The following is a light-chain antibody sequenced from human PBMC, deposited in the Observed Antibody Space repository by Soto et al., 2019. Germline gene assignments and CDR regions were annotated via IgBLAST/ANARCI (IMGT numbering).Light chain of an antibody. V-gene: IGKV3-11*01. CDR3: QQRSNRIT. Sequence: EIVLTQSPGTLSLSPGERAILSCRASQSVAGSLAWYQQKPGQAPSLLIYDISTRAAAIPARFSGSGSGTEFTLTVSSLEPEDFALDYCQQRSNRITFGQGTRLEIK. J-gene: IGKJ5*01. CDR2: DIS. CDR1: QSVAGS.